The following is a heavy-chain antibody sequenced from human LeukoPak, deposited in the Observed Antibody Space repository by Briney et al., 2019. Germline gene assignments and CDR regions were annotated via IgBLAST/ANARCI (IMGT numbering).Heavy chain of an antibody. J-gene: IGHJ3*02. CDR3: ASGRNMGITGTTGAFDI. CDR1: GFTFSGHA. CDR2: ITRSSSYI. D-gene: IGHD1-7*01. Sequence: PGGSLRLSCAASGFTFSGHAMSWVRQAPGKGLEWVSSITRSSSYIYYADSVKGRVTISRDNAKNSLFLQMNSLRDEDTAVYYCASGRNMGITGTTGAFDIWGQGTTVTVSS. V-gene: IGHV3-21*06.